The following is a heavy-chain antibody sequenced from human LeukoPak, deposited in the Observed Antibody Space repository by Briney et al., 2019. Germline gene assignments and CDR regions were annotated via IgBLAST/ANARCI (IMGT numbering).Heavy chain of an antibody. D-gene: IGHD3-3*01. CDR3: ARVARFLNWFDP. V-gene: IGHV4-34*01. CDR1: GGSFSGYY. J-gene: IGHJ5*02. Sequence: SETLSLTCAVYGGSFSGYYWSWIRQPPGKGLEWIGEINNSGSTNYNPSLKSRVTISVDTSKNQFSLKLSSVTAADTAVYYCARVARFLNWFDPWGQGTLVTVSS. CDR2: INNSGST.